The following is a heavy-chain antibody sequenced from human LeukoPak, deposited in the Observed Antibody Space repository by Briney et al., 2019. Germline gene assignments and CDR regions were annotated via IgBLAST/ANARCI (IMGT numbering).Heavy chain of an antibody. Sequence: GGSLRLSCAASGFTFSSYGMSWVRQAPGKGLAWVSGINNSGGSTYYADSVKGRFTISRDNSKNTLYLQMNSLRAEDTAVYYCAKPPGLRRLDPWGQGTLVTVSS. J-gene: IGHJ5*02. D-gene: IGHD5-12*01. V-gene: IGHV3-23*01. CDR2: INNSGGST. CDR3: AKPPGLRRLDP. CDR1: GFTFSSYG.